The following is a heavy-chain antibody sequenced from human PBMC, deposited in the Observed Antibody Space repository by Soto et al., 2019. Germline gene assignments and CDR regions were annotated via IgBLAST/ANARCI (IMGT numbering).Heavy chain of an antibody. V-gene: IGHV4-31*03. CDR1: GGSIRSGCYY. Sequence: TLSLTCTVSGGSIRSGCYYWSWIRQHPGKGLEWIGYIYYSGSTYYNPSLKSRVTISVDTSKNQFSLKLSSVTAADTAVYYCARGRYYYGSGSPDVNNWFDPWGQGTLVTVSS. CDR2: IYYSGST. CDR3: ARGRYYYGSGSPDVNNWFDP. D-gene: IGHD3-10*01. J-gene: IGHJ5*02.